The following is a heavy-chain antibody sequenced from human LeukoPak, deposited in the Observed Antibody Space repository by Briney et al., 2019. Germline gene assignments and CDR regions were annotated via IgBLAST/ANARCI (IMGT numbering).Heavy chain of an antibody. CDR1: GGSISSSSYY. V-gene: IGHV4-39*07. Sequence: PSETLSLTCTVSGGSISSSSYYWGWIRQPPGKGLEWIGSIYYSGSTYYNPSLKSRVAMSVDTSKNQFSLKLSSVTAADTAVYYCVRGRYSSGWFKDKNWFDPWGQGIPVTVSS. CDR2: IYYSGST. J-gene: IGHJ5*02. CDR3: VRGRYSSGWFKDKNWFDP. D-gene: IGHD6-19*01.